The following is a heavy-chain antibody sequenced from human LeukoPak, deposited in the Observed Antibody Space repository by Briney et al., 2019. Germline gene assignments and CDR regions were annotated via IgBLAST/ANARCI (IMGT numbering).Heavy chain of an antibody. CDR2: ISGSGGST. D-gene: IGHD3-10*01. CDR1: GFSFSSFS. CDR3: AKGAITVGRGVSYFNY. Sequence: PGGSLRLSCAGSGFSFSSFSMNWVRQAPGKGLEWVSAISGSGGSTYYVDSVKGRFTISRDNSKNTLYLQMNSLRAEDTAIYYCAKGAITVGRGVSYFNYWGQGTLVTVSS. J-gene: IGHJ4*02. V-gene: IGHV3-23*01.